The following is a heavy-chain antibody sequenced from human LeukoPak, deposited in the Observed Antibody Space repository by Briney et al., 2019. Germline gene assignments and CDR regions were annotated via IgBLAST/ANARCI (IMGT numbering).Heavy chain of an antibody. CDR3: ANVYGDMAY. V-gene: IGHV3-30-3*01. J-gene: IGHJ4*02. Sequence: PGGSLRLSCAASGFTFSRYVMHWVRQAPGRGLEWLATISNDGSNEFYADSVKGRFTISSDNSKNTLYLQMNSLRAEDTAVYYCANVYGDMAYWGQGTLVTVSS. D-gene: IGHD2-8*01. CDR2: ISNDGSNE. CDR1: GFTFSRYV.